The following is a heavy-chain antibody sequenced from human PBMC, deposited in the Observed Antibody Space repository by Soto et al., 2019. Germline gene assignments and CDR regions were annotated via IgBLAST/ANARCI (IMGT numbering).Heavy chain of an antibody. CDR2: IYYSGST. CDR1: GGSISSYY. J-gene: IGHJ3*02. D-gene: IGHD2-2*01. Sequence: SETLFLTCTVSGGSISSYYWSWIRQPPGKGLEFIGYIYYSGSTNYNPSLKSRVTISVDTSKNQFSLKLSSVTAADTAVYYCARGRGGWFINQLLNAFDIWGQGTMVTVSS. V-gene: IGHV4-59*01. CDR3: ARGRGGWFINQLLNAFDI.